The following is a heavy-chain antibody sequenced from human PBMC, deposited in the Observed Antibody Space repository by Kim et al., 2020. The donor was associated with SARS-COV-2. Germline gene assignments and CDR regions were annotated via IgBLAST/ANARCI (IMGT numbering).Heavy chain of an antibody. CDR2: IKQDGNQK. CDR1: GFTFSSYW. CDR3: ARDGDLYSSGKDAFDI. Sequence: GGSLRLSCAASGFTFSSYWMTWVRQAPGKGLEWVANIKQDGNQKYYVDSMKGRFTISRDNDKNSLYLQMNSLRAEDTAVYYCARDGDLYSSGKDAFDIWGQGTMVTVSS. V-gene: IGHV3-7*01. D-gene: IGHD6-19*01. J-gene: IGHJ3*02.